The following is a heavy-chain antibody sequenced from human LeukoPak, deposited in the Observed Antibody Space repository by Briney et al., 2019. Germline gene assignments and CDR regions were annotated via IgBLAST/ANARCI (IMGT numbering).Heavy chain of an antibody. Sequence: QAGGSLRLSCAASGFTFRDYSMSWVRQTPGKGREWVSYISSGSGTIYYADSVKGRFTFSRDNSKNTLYLQMNSLRAEDPAVYYCARSPVAGTRWWVFDYWGQGTLVAVSS. CDR2: ISSGSGTI. CDR1: GFTFRDYS. D-gene: IGHD6-19*01. J-gene: IGHJ4*02. CDR3: ARSPVAGTRWWVFDY. V-gene: IGHV3-48*01.